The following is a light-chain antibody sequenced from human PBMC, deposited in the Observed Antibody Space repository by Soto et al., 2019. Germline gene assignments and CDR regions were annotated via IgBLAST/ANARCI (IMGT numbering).Light chain of an antibody. CDR3: QQSYTTPLT. J-gene: IGKJ4*01. CDR2: AAS. CDR1: QIISSY. Sequence: DIQVTKSPSTLSASVGDGVTIPCRASQIISSYLNWYQQKPGKAPKLLIYAASSLQSGVPSRFSGSGSGTDFTLTISSLQPEDFATYYCQQSYTTPLTFGGGTKVDIK. V-gene: IGKV1-39*01.